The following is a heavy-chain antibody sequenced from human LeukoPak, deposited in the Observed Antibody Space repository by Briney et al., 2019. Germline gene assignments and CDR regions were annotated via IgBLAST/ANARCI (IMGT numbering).Heavy chain of an antibody. V-gene: IGHV3-48*01. CDR3: ARHDSSGFFDY. Sequence: GGSLRLSCAASGFTFSSYSMNWVRQAPGKGLEWVSYISSSSSTIYYADSVKGRFTISRDNSKNTLYLQMNSLRAEDTAVYYCARHDSSGFFDYWGQGTLVTVSS. CDR2: ISSSSSTI. J-gene: IGHJ4*02. D-gene: IGHD3-22*01. CDR1: GFTFSSYS.